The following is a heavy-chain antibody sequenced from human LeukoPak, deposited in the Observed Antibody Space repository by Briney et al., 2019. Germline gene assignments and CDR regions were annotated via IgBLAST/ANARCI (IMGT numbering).Heavy chain of an antibody. D-gene: IGHD6-19*01. CDR3: ANLGIAVAGPFDY. CDR1: GFTFSSYV. CDR2: ISGSGGST. V-gene: IGHV3-23*01. J-gene: IGHJ4*02. Sequence: GALRLSCAASGFTFSSYVMSWVRQAPGKGLEWVSAISGSGGSTYYADSVKGRFTISRDNSKNTLYLQMNSLRAEDTAVYYCANLGIAVAGPFDYWGQGTLVTVSS.